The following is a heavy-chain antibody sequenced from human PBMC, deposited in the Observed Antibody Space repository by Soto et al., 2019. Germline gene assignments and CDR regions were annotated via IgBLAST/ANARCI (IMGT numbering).Heavy chain of an antibody. D-gene: IGHD1-26*01. J-gene: IGHJ6*02. CDR3: ASDLVGASDSYGLDV. CDR2: IWHDGNNK. CDR1: GFTFSNYG. Sequence: LRLSCAASGFTFSNYGMHWVRQAPGKGLEWVAIIWHDGNNKYYADSVRGRFIISRDNSKNRLYLQMNSLRAEDTAVYYCASDLVGASDSYGLDVWGQGAPVTVSS. V-gene: IGHV3-33*01.